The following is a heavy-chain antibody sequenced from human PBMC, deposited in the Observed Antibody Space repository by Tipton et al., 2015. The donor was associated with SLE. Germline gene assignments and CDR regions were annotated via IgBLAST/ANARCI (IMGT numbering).Heavy chain of an antibody. Sequence: TLSLTCTVSGGSISSGSYYWSWIRQPAGKGLEWIGRIYTSGSTNYNPSLKSRVTISVDTSKNQFSLKLSSVTAADTAVYYCARSRAYSNYAHTLHLWYFDLWGRGTLVTVSS. V-gene: IGHV4-61*02. D-gene: IGHD4-11*01. J-gene: IGHJ2*01. CDR3: ARSRAYSNYAHTLHLWYFDL. CDR1: GGSISSGSYY. CDR2: IYTSGST.